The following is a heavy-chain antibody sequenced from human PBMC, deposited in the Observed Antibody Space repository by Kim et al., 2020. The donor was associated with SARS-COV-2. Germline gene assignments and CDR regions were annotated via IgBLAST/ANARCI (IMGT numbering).Heavy chain of an antibody. V-gene: IGHV4-59*01. D-gene: IGHD3-10*01. CDR1: GGSISSYY. J-gene: IGHJ5*02. CDR2: IYYSGST. Sequence: SETLSLTCTVSGGSISSYYWSWIRQPPGKGLEWIGYIYYSGSTNYNPSLKSRVTISVDTSKNQFSLKLSSVTAADTAVYYCARGSFGFGEYTLNWFDPWGQGTLVTVSA. CDR3: ARGSFGFGEYTLNWFDP.